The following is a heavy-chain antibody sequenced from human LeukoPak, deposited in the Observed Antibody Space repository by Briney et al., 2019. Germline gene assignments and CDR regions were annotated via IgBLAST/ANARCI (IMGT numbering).Heavy chain of an antibody. V-gene: IGHV3-11*04. Sequence: GGSLRLSCAASGFTFSDYYMSWIRQAPGKGLEWVSYISGSTIYYADSVKGRFTISRDNSKNTLYLQMNSLRAEDTAVYYCARDERIFGSYGMDVWGQGTTVTVSS. CDR3: ARDERIFGSYGMDV. J-gene: IGHJ6*02. CDR2: ISGSTI. D-gene: IGHD3-3*01. CDR1: GFTFSDYY.